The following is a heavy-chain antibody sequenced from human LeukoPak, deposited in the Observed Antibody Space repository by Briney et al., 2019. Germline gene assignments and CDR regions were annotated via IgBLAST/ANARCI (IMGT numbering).Heavy chain of an antibody. Sequence: TSETLSLTCTVSGGSISSSSYYWSWIRQPPGKGLEWIGYIYYSGSTNYDPSLKSRVTISVDTSKNQFSLKLSSVTAADTAVYYCARTYDYVWGSAHPHFDYWGQGTLVTVSS. V-gene: IGHV4-61*05. CDR1: GGSISSSSYY. J-gene: IGHJ4*02. CDR3: ARTYDYVWGSAHPHFDY. CDR2: IYYSGST. D-gene: IGHD3-16*01.